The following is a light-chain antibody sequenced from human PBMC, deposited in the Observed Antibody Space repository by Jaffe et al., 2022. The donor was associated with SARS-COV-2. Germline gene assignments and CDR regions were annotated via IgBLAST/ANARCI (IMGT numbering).Light chain of an antibody. V-gene: IGLV1-51*02. Sequence: QSVLTQPPSVSAAPGQKVTISCSGSSSNIGKSYVSWYQQLPGMAPKLLIFENKKRPSGIPDRFSGSKSGTSATLGITGLQTGDEADYYCGTWDTSLSVGVFGGGTKLTVL. CDR3: GTWDTSLSVGV. CDR2: ENK. J-gene: IGLJ3*02. CDR1: SSNIGKSY.